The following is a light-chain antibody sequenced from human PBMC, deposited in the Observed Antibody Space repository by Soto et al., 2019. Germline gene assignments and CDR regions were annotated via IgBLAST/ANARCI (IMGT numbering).Light chain of an antibody. Sequence: EIVLTQSPGTLSVSPGERATLSCRSSQTISSQYLAWYKQKHGQAPSLLIYGTSSKATGTPDRFSGSGSGTDFTLTISRLEPEDPAIYYCQQYGSWTFGQGTKVEIK. J-gene: IGKJ1*01. V-gene: IGKV3-20*01. CDR3: QQYGSWT. CDR2: GTS. CDR1: QTISSQY.